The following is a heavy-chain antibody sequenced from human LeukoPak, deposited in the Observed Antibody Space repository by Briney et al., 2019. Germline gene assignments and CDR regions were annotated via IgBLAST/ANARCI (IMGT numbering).Heavy chain of an antibody. D-gene: IGHD2-2*01. CDR3: ARAASSISELGKNWFDP. CDR1: GFTFSSYW. Sequence: PGGSLRLSCAASGFTFSSYWMHWVRQAPGKGLVWVSRINSDGSSTSYADSVKGRFTISRDNAKNTLYLQMNSLRAEDTAVYYCARAASSISELGKNWFDPWGQGTLVTVSS. J-gene: IGHJ5*02. CDR2: INSDGSST. V-gene: IGHV3-74*01.